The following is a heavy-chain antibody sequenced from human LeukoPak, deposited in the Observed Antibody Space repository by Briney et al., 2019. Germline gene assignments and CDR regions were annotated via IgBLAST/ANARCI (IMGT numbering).Heavy chain of an antibody. CDR3: ARRWYDILTGYLFDY. D-gene: IGHD3-9*01. Sequence: GESLKISCKGSGYSFTSYWIGWVRQMPGKGLEWMGIIYPGDSDTRYSPSFQGQVTISADKSISTAYLQWSSLKASDTAMYYCARRWYDILTGYLFDYWGQGTLVTVSS. CDR1: GYSFTSYW. CDR2: IYPGDSDT. V-gene: IGHV5-51*01. J-gene: IGHJ4*02.